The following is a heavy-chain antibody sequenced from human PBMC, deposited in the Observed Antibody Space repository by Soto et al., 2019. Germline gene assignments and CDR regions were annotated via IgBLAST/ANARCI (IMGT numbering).Heavy chain of an antibody. Sequence: QVQLQESGPGLVKASQTLSLTCTVSGGSISSSGSYWTWIRQHPGKGLEWIGYISYSGSTDYNTSFASRVTISLDTSQNQFSLNLNSVTAADTAVYYCARAAANIDYWGQGTLVTVSS. CDR1: GGSISSSGSY. CDR2: ISYSGST. J-gene: IGHJ4*02. CDR3: ARAAANIDY. D-gene: IGHD2-2*01. V-gene: IGHV4-31*03.